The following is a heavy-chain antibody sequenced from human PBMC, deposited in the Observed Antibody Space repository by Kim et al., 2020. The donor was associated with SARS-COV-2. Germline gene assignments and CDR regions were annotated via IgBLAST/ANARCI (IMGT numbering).Heavy chain of an antibody. D-gene: IGHD4-17*01. J-gene: IGHJ3*02. Sequence: DYAVSVKSRITINPDTSKNQFSLQLNSVTPEDTAVYYCARDGDGEDAFDIWGQGTMVTVSS. CDR3: ARDGDGEDAFDI. V-gene: IGHV6-1*01.